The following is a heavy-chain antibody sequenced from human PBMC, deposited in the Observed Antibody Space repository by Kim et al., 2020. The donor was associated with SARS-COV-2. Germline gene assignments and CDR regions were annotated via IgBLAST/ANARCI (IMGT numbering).Heavy chain of an antibody. J-gene: IGHJ6*02. CDR1: GFTFSGSA. D-gene: IGHD2-2*01. Sequence: GGSLRLSCAASGFTFSGSAMHWVRQASGKGLEWVGRIRSKANSYATAYAASVKGRFTISRDDSKNTAYLQMNSLKTEDTAVYYCTGGIVVVPAARRYYYGMAVWGQGTTVTVSS. V-gene: IGHV3-73*01. CDR3: TGGIVVVPAARRYYYGMAV. CDR2: IRSKANSYAT.